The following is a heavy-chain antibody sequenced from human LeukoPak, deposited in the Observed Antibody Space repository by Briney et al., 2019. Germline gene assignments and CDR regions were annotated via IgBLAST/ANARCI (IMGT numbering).Heavy chain of an antibody. CDR3: ARVGTDSINWFDP. V-gene: IGHV4-61*02. CDR1: GGSISSSSYY. J-gene: IGHJ5*02. D-gene: IGHD2-8*02. CDR2: IYTSGST. Sequence: SETLSLTCIVSGGSISSSSYYWSWIRQPAGKGLEWIGRIYTSGSTNYNPSLKSRVTISVDTSKNQFSLKLSSVTAADTAVYYCARVGTDSINWFDPWGQGTLVTVSS.